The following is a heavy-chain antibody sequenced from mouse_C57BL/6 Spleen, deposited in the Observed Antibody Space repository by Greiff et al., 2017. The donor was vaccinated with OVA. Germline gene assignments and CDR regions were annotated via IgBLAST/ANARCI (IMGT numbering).Heavy chain of an antibody. J-gene: IGHJ3*01. D-gene: IGHD1-1*01. CDR1: GYTFTDYE. V-gene: IGHV1-15*01. Sequence: VKLVESGAELVRPGASVTLSCKASGYTFTDYEMHWVKQTPVHGLEWIGAIDPETGGTAYNQKFKGKAILTADKSSSTAYMELRSLTSEDSAVYYCTRWGTTVPWGQGTLVTVSA. CDR3: TRWGTTVP. CDR2: IDPETGGT.